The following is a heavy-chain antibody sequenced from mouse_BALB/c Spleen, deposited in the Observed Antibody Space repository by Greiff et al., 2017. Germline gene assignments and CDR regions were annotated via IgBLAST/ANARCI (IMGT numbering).Heavy chain of an antibody. CDR1: GFDFSRYW. CDR3: ARPYGNYLAWFAY. V-gene: IGHV4-1*02. J-gene: IGHJ3*01. D-gene: IGHD2-10*02. Sequence: VQLQQSGGGLVQPGGSLKLSCAASGFDFSRYWMSWVRQAPGKGLEWIGEINPDSSTINYTPSLKDKFIISRDNAKNTLYLQMSKVRSEDTALYYCARPYGNYLAWFAYWGQGTLVTVSA. CDR2: INPDSSTI.